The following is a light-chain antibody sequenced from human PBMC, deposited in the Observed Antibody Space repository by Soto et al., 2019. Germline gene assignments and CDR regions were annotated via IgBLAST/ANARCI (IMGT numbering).Light chain of an antibody. J-gene: IGLJ3*02. CDR2: DVS. V-gene: IGLV2-11*01. Sequence: QSALTQPRSVSGSPGQSVTISCTGTSSDVGGYNYFSWYQQHAGKAPKLMIYDVSKRPSRVPDRFSGSKSGNTAPLTICGLQAEDEADYCCSSYAGSYTGVFGGGTKVTVL. CDR3: SSYAGSYTGV. CDR1: SSDVGGYNY.